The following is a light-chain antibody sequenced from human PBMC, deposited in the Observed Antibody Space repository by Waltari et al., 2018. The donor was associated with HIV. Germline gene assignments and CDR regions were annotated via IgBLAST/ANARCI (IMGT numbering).Light chain of an antibody. CDR2: EVS. CDR1: SFDLYRYNF. V-gene: IGLV2-14*01. CDR3: VSYKSSSSPV. Sequence: QSALTQPASVSGSPGQSITISCTGASFDLYRYNFFSWFQHHPGKAPKVIIYEVSNRPSGVSNRFSGSKSGNTASLTISGLQPEDEAEYFCVSYKSSSSPVFGGGTKLTV. J-gene: IGLJ3*02.